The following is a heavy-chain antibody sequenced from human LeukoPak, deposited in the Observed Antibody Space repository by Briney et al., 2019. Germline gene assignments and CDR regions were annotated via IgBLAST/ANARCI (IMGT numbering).Heavy chain of an antibody. CDR2: IIPIFGSA. Sequence: SVKVSCKASGGIFSSYAINWVRQAPGQGLEWMGRIIPIFGSANYAQKFQGRVTITADKSTRTAYMELSSLRSEDTALYYCAKGSRLREGGSYRFWGQGTLVTVSS. D-gene: IGHD3-16*02. CDR3: AKGSRLREGGSYRF. J-gene: IGHJ4*02. CDR1: GGIFSSYA. V-gene: IGHV1-69*06.